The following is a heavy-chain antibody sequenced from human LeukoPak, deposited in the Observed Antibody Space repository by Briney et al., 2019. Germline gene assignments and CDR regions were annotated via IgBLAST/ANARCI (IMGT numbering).Heavy chain of an antibody. V-gene: IGHV4-30-2*01. CDR2: IYHSGST. CDR1: GGSISSGGYH. D-gene: IGHD6-13*01. Sequence: SETLSLTCTVSGGSISSGGYHWSWIRQPPGKGLEWIGYIYHSGSTYYNPSLKSRVTISVDRSKNQFSLKLSSVTAADTAVYYCARGGTAAARAPFWGQGTLVTVSS. J-gene: IGHJ4*02. CDR3: ARGGTAAARAPF.